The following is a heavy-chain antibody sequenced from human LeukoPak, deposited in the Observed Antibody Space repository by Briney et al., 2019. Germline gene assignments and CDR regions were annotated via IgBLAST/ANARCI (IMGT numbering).Heavy chain of an antibody. CDR2: INTNTGNP. D-gene: IGHD4/OR15-4a*01. CDR1: GYTFTIYA. V-gene: IGHV7-4-1*02. Sequence: ASVRVSCKASGYTFTIYAMNWVRQAPGQGREWMGWINTNTGNPTYAQGFTGRFVFSLDTSVSTAYLQISSLKAEDTAVYYCARRDRMVDCDYWGQGTLVTVSS. J-gene: IGHJ4*02. CDR3: ARRDRMVDCDY.